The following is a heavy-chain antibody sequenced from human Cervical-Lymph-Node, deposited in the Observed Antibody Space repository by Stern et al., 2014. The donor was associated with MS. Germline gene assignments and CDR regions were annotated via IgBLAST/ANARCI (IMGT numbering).Heavy chain of an antibody. CDR1: GYSFTSYW. CDR2: MYPGDSNA. CDR3: ARHCAKREQCAFDY. J-gene: IGHJ4*02. V-gene: IGHV5-51*01. D-gene: IGHD6-19*01. Sequence: VQLVQSGAEVKKPGESLKISCKGFGYSFTSYWIGWGRQMPGKGLEWMGLMYPGDSNARYSPSFQGQVTISADKSISTAYLQWSSLKASETAMYYCARHCAKREQCAFDYWGQGTLVTVSS.